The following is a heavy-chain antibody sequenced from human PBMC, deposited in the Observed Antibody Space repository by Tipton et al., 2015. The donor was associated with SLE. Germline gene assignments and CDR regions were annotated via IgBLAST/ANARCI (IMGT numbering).Heavy chain of an antibody. V-gene: IGHV4-4*02. CDR2: IYHSGTT. J-gene: IGHJ3*02. CDR1: GGSISSSNW. Sequence: TLSLTCAVSGGSISSSNWWSWVRQTPGKGLEWIGEIYHSGTTNYNPSLKSRVTISVDMSKNQFSLRLTSVTAADTAVYYCAGDFSSSAGSDAFDIWGRGTMVTVSS. CDR3: AGDFSSSAGSDAFDI. D-gene: IGHD6-6*01.